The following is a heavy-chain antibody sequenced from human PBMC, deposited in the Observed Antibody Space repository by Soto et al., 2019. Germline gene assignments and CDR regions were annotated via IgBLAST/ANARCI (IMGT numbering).Heavy chain of an antibody. Sequence: EVQVLESGGGLVQPGGSLRLSCEASGITFSNYMMTWIRQAPGKGLEWVSTITAGGDGTYYADSVKGRFTMSRETSKKPRHLQRNRRRAADTAVYYCARHVWCCGGRCQSDAFAIRGQGTMVTVSS. J-gene: IGHJ3*02. CDR2: ITAGGDGT. CDR3: ARHVWCCGGRCQSDAFAI. CDR1: GITFSNYM. V-gene: IGHV3-23*01. D-gene: IGHD2-15*01.